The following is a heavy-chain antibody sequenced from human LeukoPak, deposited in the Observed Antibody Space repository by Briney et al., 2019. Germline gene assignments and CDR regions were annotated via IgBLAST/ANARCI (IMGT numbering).Heavy chain of an antibody. CDR2: INHSGST. J-gene: IGHJ3*02. Sequence: PSETLSLTCAVYGGSFSGYYWSWIRQPPGKGLEWIGEINHSGSTNYNPSLKSRVTISVDTSKNQFSPKLSSVTAADTAVYYCAIFGVIISHAFDIWGQGTMVTVSS. D-gene: IGHD3-3*01. CDR1: GGSFSGYY. CDR3: AIFGVIISHAFDI. V-gene: IGHV4-34*01.